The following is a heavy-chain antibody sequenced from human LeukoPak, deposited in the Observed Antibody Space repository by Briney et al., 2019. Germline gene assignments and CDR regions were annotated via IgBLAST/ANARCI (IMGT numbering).Heavy chain of an antibody. CDR3: ARGTVSPVVNWFDP. J-gene: IGHJ5*02. Sequence: SETLSLTCTVSGGSISSYYWSWIRQPPGKGLEWIGYIYYSGSTNYNPSLKSRVTISVDTSKNQFSLKLSSVTAADTAVYYCARGTVSPVVNWFDPWGQGTLVTVSS. CDR1: GGSISSYY. CDR2: IYYSGST. V-gene: IGHV4-59*01.